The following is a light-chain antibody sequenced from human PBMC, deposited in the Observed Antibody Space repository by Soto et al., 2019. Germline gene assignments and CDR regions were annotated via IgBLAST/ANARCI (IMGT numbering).Light chain of an antibody. CDR1: NTDVGQDKS. J-gene: IGLJ1*01. Sequence: QSVLTQPASVSGSRGQSITISCVGRNTDVGQDKSVSWYQQGPGKAPKLLIFEVTNRPSGVSSRFSGSRSGNTASLTISGLQPDDDGDYFCASYTDTDTLVFGTATKVTVL. CDR2: EVT. V-gene: IGLV2-14*01. CDR3: ASYTDTDTLV.